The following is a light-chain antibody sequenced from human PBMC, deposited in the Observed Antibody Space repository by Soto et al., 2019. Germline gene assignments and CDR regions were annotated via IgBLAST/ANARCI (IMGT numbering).Light chain of an antibody. CDR1: QTINRW. CDR3: QQYTSCAMT. CDR2: DAS. J-gene: IGKJ1*01. Sequence: DIQMTQSPSTLSATAGDRVTITCRASQTINRWVAWYQQKPGKAPKVLIYDASTLPGGVPSRFSASGSGTEFALTISGLQPDDSAVYYCQQYTSCAMTFGQGTKVDIK. V-gene: IGKV1-5*01.